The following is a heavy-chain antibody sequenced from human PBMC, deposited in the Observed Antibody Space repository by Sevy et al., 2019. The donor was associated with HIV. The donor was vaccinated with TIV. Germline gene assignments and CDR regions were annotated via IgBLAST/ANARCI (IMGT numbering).Heavy chain of an antibody. CDR2: IYYSGRT. CDR1: GGSISSYY. Sequence: SETLSLTCTVSGGSISSYYWSWIRQPPGKGLEWIGYIYYSGRTNYNPSLKSRVTISVDTSKNQFSLKLSPVTAADTAVYYWARVCSSTSCYTGLGWFDPWGQGTLVTVSS. J-gene: IGHJ5*02. CDR3: ARVCSSTSCYTGLGWFDP. V-gene: IGHV4-59*01. D-gene: IGHD2-2*02.